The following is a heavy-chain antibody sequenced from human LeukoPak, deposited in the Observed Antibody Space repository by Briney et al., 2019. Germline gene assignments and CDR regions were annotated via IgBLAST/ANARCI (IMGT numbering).Heavy chain of an antibody. Sequence: SETLSLTCTVSGGSISSYYWSWIRQPAGKGLEWIGRIYTSGSTNYNPSLKSQVSMSVDTSKNQFSLKLSSVTAADTAVYYCARDFATSRGYYYYYMDVWGKGTTVTVSS. V-gene: IGHV4-4*07. J-gene: IGHJ6*03. D-gene: IGHD2-2*01. CDR2: IYTSGST. CDR1: GGSISSYY. CDR3: ARDFATSRGYYYYYMDV.